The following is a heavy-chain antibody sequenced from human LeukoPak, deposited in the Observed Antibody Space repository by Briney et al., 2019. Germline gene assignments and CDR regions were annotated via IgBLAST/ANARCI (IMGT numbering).Heavy chain of an antibody. CDR3: ARGRGCSGGSCYPPRGWFDP. V-gene: IGHV4-34*01. J-gene: IGHJ5*02. CDR2: INHSGTT. CDR1: GGSFSGYY. Sequence: SETLSLTCAVYGGSFSGYYWSWIRQPPGKGLEWIGEINHSGTTNYNPSLKSRVAISVDTSKNQFSLKLSSVTAADTAVYYCARGRGCSGGSCYPPRGWFDPWGQGTLVIVSS. D-gene: IGHD2-15*01.